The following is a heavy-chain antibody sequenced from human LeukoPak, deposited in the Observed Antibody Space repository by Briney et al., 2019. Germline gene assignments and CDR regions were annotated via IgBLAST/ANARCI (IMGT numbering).Heavy chain of an antibody. CDR2: ISYGGTNK. J-gene: IGHJ4*02. V-gene: IGHV3-30-3*01. D-gene: IGHD6-13*01. CDR1: GFTFSSHA. Sequence: GGSLRLSCAASGFTFSSHAMHWVRQAPGKGLEWVTVISYGGTNKYYADSVKGRFTISRDNSKNTLSLQMNSLRTEDTAVYYCAKDNVAAAGRYFDYWGQGTLVTVSS. CDR3: AKDNVAAAGRYFDY.